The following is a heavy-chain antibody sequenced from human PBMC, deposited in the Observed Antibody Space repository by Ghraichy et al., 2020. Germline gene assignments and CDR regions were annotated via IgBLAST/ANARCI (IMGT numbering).Heavy chain of an antibody. CDR1: GGTFSSYA. CDR2: IIPIFGIA. V-gene: IGHV1-69*10. CDR3: ARAKGYSSSWYVDYYYGMDV. Sequence: SVKVSCKASGGTFSSYAISWVRQAPGQGLEWMGGIIPIFGIANYAQKFQGRVTITADKSTSTAYMELSSLRSEDTAVYYCARAKGYSSSWYVDYYYGMDVWGQGTTVTVS. D-gene: IGHD6-13*01. J-gene: IGHJ6*02.